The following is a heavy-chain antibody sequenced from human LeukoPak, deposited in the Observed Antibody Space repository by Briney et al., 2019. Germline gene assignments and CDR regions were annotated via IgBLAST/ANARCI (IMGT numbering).Heavy chain of an antibody. CDR1: GYTFTSYD. V-gene: IGHV1-8*01. J-gene: IGHJ3*02. CDR2: MNPNSGNT. D-gene: IGHD1-26*01. Sequence: ASVKVSFKASGYTFTSYDINWVRQATGQGLEWMGWMNPNSGNTGYAQKFQGRVTMTRNTSISTAYMELSSLRSEDTAVYYCARGFGGSYGVYDNDAFDIWGQGTMVTVSS. CDR3: ARGFGGSYGVYDNDAFDI.